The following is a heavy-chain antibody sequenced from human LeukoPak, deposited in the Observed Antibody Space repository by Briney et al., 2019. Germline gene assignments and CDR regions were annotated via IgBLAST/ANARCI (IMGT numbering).Heavy chain of an antibody. J-gene: IGHJ4*02. CDR1: EFTFNSYW. V-gene: IGHV3-7*01. CDR2: IKQDGGQM. D-gene: IGHD4-17*01. Sequence: PGGSLRLSCAASEFTFNSYWMSWVRQAPGKGLEWVANIKQDGGQMYYLDSVKGRFTVSRDNAKNSLYLQMNSLRAEDTAVYYRARLGARQMLEYWGQGTLVTVSS. CDR3: ARLGARQMLEY.